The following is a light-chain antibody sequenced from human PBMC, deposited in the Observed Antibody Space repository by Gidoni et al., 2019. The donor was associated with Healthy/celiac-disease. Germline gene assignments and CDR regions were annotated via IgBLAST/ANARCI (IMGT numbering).Light chain of an antibody. Sequence: DIQMTPSPSTLSASVGDRVTITCRASQSISSWLAWYQQNPGKAPKLLIYEASSLESGVPSRFSSSGSRTEFTLTISSLQPDDFATYYCQQYNSYSSFGQGTKLEIK. J-gene: IGKJ2*03. CDR3: QQYNSYSS. CDR1: QSISSW. V-gene: IGKV1-5*03. CDR2: EAS.